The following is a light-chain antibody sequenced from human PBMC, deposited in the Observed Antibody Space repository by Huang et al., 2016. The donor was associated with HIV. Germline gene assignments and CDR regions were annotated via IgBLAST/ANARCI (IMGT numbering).Light chain of an antibody. CDR2: GAS. CDR1: QSVRSN. Sequence: EIVMTQSPATLSVSPGERATLSCRASQSVRSNLAWYQQKPGQTPRLLLYGASTRATGSPARFSGSGSGTEFTLTISSLQSEDFAVYYCQQYTNWPLTFGGGTKVEIK. J-gene: IGKJ4*01. V-gene: IGKV3-15*01. CDR3: QQYTNWPLT.